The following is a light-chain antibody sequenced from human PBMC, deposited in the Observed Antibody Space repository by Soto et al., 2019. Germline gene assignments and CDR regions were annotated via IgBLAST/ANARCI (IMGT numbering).Light chain of an antibody. J-gene: IGLJ2*01. CDR3: CSYTTTSPFV. Sequence: QSALTQPASVSGSPGQSITISCTGTSSDVGGYNYVSWYQQHPAKVPKLMIYEVFRRPSGISDRFSGSKSGNTASLTISGLQAEDEGDYYCCSYTTTSPFVFGGGTKLTVL. CDR2: EVF. CDR1: SSDVGGYNY. V-gene: IGLV2-14*03.